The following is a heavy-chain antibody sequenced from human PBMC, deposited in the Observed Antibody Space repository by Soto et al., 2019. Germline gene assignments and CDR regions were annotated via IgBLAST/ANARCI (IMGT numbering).Heavy chain of an antibody. CDR2: IKSKTDGGTT. D-gene: IGHD3-22*01. Sequence: GGSLRLSCAASGFTFSNAWMNWVRQAPGKGLEWVGRIKSKTDGGTTDYAAPVKGRFTISRDDSKNTLYLQMNSLKTEDTAVYYCTTVSLDSSGYYYYYYYYGMDVWGQGTTVTVSS. CDR1: GFTFSNAW. V-gene: IGHV3-15*07. CDR3: TTVSLDSSGYYYYYYYYGMDV. J-gene: IGHJ6*02.